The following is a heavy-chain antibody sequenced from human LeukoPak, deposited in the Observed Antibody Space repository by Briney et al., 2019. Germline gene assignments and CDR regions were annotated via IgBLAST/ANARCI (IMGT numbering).Heavy chain of an antibody. CDR1: GFTFNSYA. CDR3: ARDRGAAAGN. CDR2: IYRGGST. V-gene: IGHV3-53*01. D-gene: IGHD6-13*01. J-gene: IGHJ4*02. Sequence: PGGSLRLSCVASGFTFNSYAMSWVRQAPGKRLEWVSVIYRGGSTYYADSVKGRFTMSRDNSKNTVYLQMDSLRAEDTAVYYCARDRGAAAGNWGQGTLVTVSS.